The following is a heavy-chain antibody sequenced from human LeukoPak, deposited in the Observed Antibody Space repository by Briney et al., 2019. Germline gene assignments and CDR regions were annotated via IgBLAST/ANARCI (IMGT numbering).Heavy chain of an antibody. CDR2: IDYSGNT. CDR1: GGSISSSSYY. Sequence: SETLSLTCTVSGGSISSSSYYWGWIRQPPGTGLEWIGSIDYSGNTDYNPSLKSRVSISVDTSKKQFSLKITSVTAADTAVYYCVRDRQYCTGGNCYSEDLPDSWGQGIVVGVSS. J-gene: IGHJ4*02. CDR3: VRDRQYCTGGNCYSEDLPDS. D-gene: IGHD2-15*01. V-gene: IGHV4-39*07.